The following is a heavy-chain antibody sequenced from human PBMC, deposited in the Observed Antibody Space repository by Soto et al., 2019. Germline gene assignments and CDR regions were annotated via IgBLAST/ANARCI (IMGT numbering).Heavy chain of an antibody. V-gene: IGHV4-38-2*01. Sequence: SETLSLTCAVSGYSISSGYYWGWIRQPPGKGLEWIGSIYHSGSTYYNPSLKSRVTISVDTSKNQFSLRLTSVTAADTAVYYCARVDSSSGFDYWGQGTLVTVSS. CDR3: ARVDSSSGFDY. CDR2: IYHSGST. CDR1: GYSISSGYY. J-gene: IGHJ4*02. D-gene: IGHD6-6*01.